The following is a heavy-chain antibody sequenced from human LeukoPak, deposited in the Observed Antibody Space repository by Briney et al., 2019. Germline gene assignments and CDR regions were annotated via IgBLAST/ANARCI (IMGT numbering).Heavy chain of an antibody. Sequence: GGSLRLSCAASGFTFSSYAMSWVRQAPGKGLEWVSTISGSGVSTYYADSVKDRFTISRDNSKNTLYLQMNSLRAEDTAVYYCAKSGSGWYYFDYWGQGTLVTVSS. J-gene: IGHJ4*02. CDR3: AKSGSGWYYFDY. CDR2: ISGSGVST. V-gene: IGHV3-23*01. CDR1: GFTFSSYA. D-gene: IGHD6-19*01.